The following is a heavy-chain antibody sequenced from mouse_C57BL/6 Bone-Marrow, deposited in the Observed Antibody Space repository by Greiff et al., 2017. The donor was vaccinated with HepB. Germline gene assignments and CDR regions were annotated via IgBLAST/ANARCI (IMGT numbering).Heavy chain of an antibody. J-gene: IGHJ3*01. Sequence: VQLQQPGTELVKPGASVKLSCKASGYTFTSYWMHWVKQRPGQGLEWIGNINPSNGGTNYNEKFKSKATLTVDKSSSTAYMQLSSLTSEDSAVYYCAREDGSSPAWFAYWGQGTLVTVSA. D-gene: IGHD1-1*01. CDR1: GYTFTSYW. V-gene: IGHV1-53*01. CDR3: AREDGSSPAWFAY. CDR2: INPSNGGT.